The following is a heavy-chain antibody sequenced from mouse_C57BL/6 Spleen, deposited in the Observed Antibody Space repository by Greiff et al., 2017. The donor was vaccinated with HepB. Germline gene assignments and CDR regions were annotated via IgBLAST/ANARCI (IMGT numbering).Heavy chain of an antibody. Sequence: VQLQQPGAELVRPGSSVKLSCKASGYTFTSYWMDWVKQRPGQGLEWIGNIYPSDSETHYNQKFKDKATLTVDKSSSPAYMQLSSLTSEDSAVYYCARPYYYGSSGYFDVWGTGTTVTVSS. CDR3: ARPYYYGSSGYFDV. CDR2: IYPSDSET. CDR1: GYTFTSYW. J-gene: IGHJ1*03. D-gene: IGHD1-1*01. V-gene: IGHV1-61*01.